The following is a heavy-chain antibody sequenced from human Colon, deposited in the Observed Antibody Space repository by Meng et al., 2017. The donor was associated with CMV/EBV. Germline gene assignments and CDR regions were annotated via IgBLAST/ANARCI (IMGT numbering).Heavy chain of an antibody. CDR3: ARDYWALDVSHFDT. CDR2: VSSDGINM. V-gene: IGHV3-30*03. Sequence: GESLKISCAASGFTVSNNYMSWVRQAPGKGLEWVAFVSSDGINMYYVDSVKGRFTISRDNSKSTLYLQMNSLRTEDTAVYYCARDYWALDVSHFDTWGQGVLVTVSS. D-gene: IGHD3-9*01. J-gene: IGHJ5*02. CDR1: GFTVSNNY.